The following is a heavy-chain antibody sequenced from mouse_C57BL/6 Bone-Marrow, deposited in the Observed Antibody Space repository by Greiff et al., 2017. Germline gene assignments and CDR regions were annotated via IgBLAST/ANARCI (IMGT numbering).Heavy chain of an antibody. D-gene: IGHD1-1*02. CDR1: GYTFTSYW. CDR2: IDPSDSYT. J-gene: IGHJ3*01. Sequence: QVQLQQPGAELVMPGASVKLSCKASGYTFTSYWMHWVKQRPGQGLEWIGKIDPSDSYTNYNQKFKGKSTLTVDKSSSTAYMQLSSLTSEDSAVYYCARSGGYRDWFAYWGQGTLVTVSA. V-gene: IGHV1-69*01. CDR3: ARSGGYRDWFAY.